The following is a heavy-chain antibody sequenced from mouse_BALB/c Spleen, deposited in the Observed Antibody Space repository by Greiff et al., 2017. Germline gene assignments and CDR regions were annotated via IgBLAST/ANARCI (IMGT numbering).Heavy chain of an antibody. CDR3: ARERDYGSSYVSWFAY. Sequence: DVHLVESGGGLVQPGGSRKLSCAASGFTFSSFGMHWVRQAPEKGLEWVAYISSGSSTIYYADTVKGRFTISRDNPKNTLFLQMTSLRSEDTAMYYCARERDYGSSYVSWFAYWGQGTLVTVSA. D-gene: IGHD1-1*01. CDR1: GFTFSSFG. J-gene: IGHJ3*01. V-gene: IGHV5-17*02. CDR2: ISSGSSTI.